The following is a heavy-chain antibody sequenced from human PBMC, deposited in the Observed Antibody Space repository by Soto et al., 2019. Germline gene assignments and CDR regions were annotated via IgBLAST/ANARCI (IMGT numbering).Heavy chain of an antibody. Sequence: EVQLLESGGGLVQPGGSLRLSCAASGFTFSSYAMSWVRQAPGKGLEWLAGITFRGDYTYYADSVKGRFTLSRDNSRNRLDLQMNSLNVEDTALYYCAKLGTMGVFDNWGPGTLLTVSS. V-gene: IGHV3-23*01. J-gene: IGHJ4*02. D-gene: IGHD1-26*01. CDR3: AKLGTMGVFDN. CDR2: ITFRGDYT. CDR1: GFTFSSYA.